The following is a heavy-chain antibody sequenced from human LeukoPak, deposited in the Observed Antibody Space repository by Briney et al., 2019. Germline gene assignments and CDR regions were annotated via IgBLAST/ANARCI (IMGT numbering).Heavy chain of an antibody. J-gene: IGHJ6*02. CDR3: ARVSAAGMDFHYGMDV. Sequence: SETLSLTCTVSGGPIRSYYWSWMRQPPGKGLEWIGNIHYSESTNFNPSLKSRVAISVDTSKNQFSLNMRSVTAADTAVYYCARVSAAGMDFHYGMDVWGQGTTVLVSS. V-gene: IGHV4-59*01. CDR1: GGPIRSYY. CDR2: IHYSEST. D-gene: IGHD6-13*01.